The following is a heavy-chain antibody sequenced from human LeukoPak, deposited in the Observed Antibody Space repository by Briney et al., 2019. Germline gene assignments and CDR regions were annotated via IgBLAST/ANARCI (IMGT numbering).Heavy chain of an antibody. V-gene: IGHV3-23*01. D-gene: IGHD5-18*01. CDR2: INGRGDST. J-gene: IGHJ3*02. Sequence: GGSLRLSCAASGLTFSSYAMSWVRQAPGKGLLLLSAINGRGDSTYYADSVKGRFTISRDNSKNTLYLQVNSLRVEDTAVYYCAKGLTWIQLKDAFDIWGQGTMVTVSS. CDR3: AKGLTWIQLKDAFDI. CDR1: GLTFSSYA.